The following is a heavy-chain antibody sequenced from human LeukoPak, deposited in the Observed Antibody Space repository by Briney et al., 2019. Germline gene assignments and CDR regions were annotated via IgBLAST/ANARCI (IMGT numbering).Heavy chain of an antibody. J-gene: IGHJ4*02. V-gene: IGHV3-23*01. D-gene: IGHD5-18*01. Sequence: PGGSLRLSCAASGFTFSSYAMTWVRQAPGKGLEWVSGISGSGGNTYYTDSVRGRLTISRDNAKNSLYLQMNSLRAEDTAVYYCARDRSYGHDYWGQGTLVTVSS. CDR2: ISGSGGNT. CDR1: GFTFSSYA. CDR3: ARDRSYGHDY.